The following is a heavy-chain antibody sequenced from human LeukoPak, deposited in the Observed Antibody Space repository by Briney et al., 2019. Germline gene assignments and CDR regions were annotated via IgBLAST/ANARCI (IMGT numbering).Heavy chain of an antibody. D-gene: IGHD2-15*01. Sequence: PGTSLRLSCAASGFTFSRRTMHWVRQAPGKGLQWVAVIASDGSSTYYEDSVKGRFTISRDNSKNTLYVEMNSLRGEDTADYYCARSTPDNWGQGTLVTVSS. CDR3: ARSTPDN. CDR2: IASDGSST. J-gene: IGHJ4*02. V-gene: IGHV3-30*04. CDR1: GFTFSRRT.